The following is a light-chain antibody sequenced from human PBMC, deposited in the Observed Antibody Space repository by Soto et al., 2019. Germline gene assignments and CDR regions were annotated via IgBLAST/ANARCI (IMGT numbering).Light chain of an antibody. CDR3: QQYSNWPLVT. Sequence: EIVMTQSPATLSVSPGERATLSCRASQSVSSNLAWYQQKPGQGPRLLIYGASSRATGIPARFSGSASGTEFTLTISSLQSEDFAVYYCQQYSNWPLVTFGGGTKVEIK. V-gene: IGKV3-15*01. J-gene: IGKJ4*01. CDR2: GAS. CDR1: QSVSSN.